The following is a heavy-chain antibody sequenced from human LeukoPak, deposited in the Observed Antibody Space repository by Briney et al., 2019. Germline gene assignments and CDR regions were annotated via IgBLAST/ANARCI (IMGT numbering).Heavy chain of an antibody. V-gene: IGHV4-61*08. CDR1: GGSISSGGYY. CDR2: IYYSGST. CDR3: ARGYYFDY. J-gene: IGHJ4*02. Sequence: SQTLSLTCAVSGGSISSGGYYWSWIRQPPGKGLEWIGYIYYSGSTNYNPSLKSRVTISVDTSKNQFSLKLSSVIAADTAVYYCARGYYFDYWGQGTLVTVSS.